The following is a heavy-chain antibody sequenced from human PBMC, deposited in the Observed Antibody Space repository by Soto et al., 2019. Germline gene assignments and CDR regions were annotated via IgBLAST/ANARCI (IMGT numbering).Heavy chain of an antibody. V-gene: IGHV3-23*01. CDR2: MSGSGRRT. D-gene: IGHD3-22*01. CDR1: GFTFSSYA. Sequence: DVHLLESEGGLVQPGGSLRLSCAASGFTFSSYAMSWVRQAPGKGLELVSGMSGSGRRTYYADSVKGRFTISRDNSKNTLYLQMNSLRIEDTAVFYCAKRDYYDSSGYAPLFASWGQGTLVAVSS. CDR3: AKRDYYDSSGYAPLFAS. J-gene: IGHJ4*02.